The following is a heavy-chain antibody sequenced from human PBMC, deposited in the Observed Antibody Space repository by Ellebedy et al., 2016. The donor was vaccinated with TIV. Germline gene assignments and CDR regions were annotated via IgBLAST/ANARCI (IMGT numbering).Heavy chain of an antibody. V-gene: IGHV3-15*01. CDR3: ARDQVRWYPVG. CDR2: IKSKTDGGTT. D-gene: IGHD4-23*01. CDR1: GFTFSNAW. J-gene: IGHJ4*02. Sequence: GESLKISXAASGFTFSNAWMSWVRQAPGKGLEWVGRIKSKTDGGTTDYAAPVKGRFTISRDDSKNTLYLQMNSLKTEDTAVYYCARDQVRWYPVGWGQGTLVTVSS.